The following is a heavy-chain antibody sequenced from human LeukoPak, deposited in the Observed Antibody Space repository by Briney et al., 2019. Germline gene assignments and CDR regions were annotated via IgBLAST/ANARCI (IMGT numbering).Heavy chain of an antibody. J-gene: IGHJ4*02. Sequence: ASVKVSCKASGYTFTGYYMHWVRQAPGQGLEWMGWIDPNSGGTYFAQKFQGRVTMTRDTSISTAYMQLGRLRSDDTAVYYCARDKNGSSGWYSFFDYWGQGTLATVSS. CDR1: GYTFTGYY. V-gene: IGHV1-2*02. D-gene: IGHD6-19*01. CDR3: ARDKNGSSGWYSFFDY. CDR2: IDPNSGGT.